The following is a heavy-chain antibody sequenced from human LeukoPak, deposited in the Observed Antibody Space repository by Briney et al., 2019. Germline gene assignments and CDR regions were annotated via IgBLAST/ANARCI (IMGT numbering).Heavy chain of an antibody. J-gene: IGHJ5*02. CDR3: ARTNQYYDILTGWYNWFDP. D-gene: IGHD3-9*01. V-gene: IGHV3-21*01. Sequence: GGSLRLSCAASGFTFSSYSMNWVRQAPGKGLEWVSSISSSSSYIYYADSVKGRFTISRDNAKNSLYLQMNSLRAEDTAVYYCARTNQYYDILTGWYNWFDPWGQGTLVTVSS. CDR1: GFTFSSYS. CDR2: ISSSSSYI.